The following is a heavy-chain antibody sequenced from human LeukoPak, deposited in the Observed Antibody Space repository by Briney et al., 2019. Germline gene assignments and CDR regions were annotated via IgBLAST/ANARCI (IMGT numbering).Heavy chain of an antibody. J-gene: IGHJ2*01. CDR3: ARDKGVVWSGSLYFDL. D-gene: IGHD2-8*02. Sequence: GSLRLSCEASGFTFKSFSFYWVRQAPGRGLEWISYISHGEYTIYYADSVEGRFTISRDNAKNSLYLQMNSLRAEDTAVYYCARDKGVVWSGSLYFDLWGRGTLVTVSS. CDR1: GFTFKSFS. CDR2: ISHGEYTI. V-gene: IGHV3-48*04.